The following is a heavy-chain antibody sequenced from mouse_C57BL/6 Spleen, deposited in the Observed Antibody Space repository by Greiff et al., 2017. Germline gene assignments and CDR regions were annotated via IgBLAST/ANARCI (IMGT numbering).Heavy chain of an antibody. V-gene: IGHV5-17*01. CDR1: GFTFSDYG. Sequence: EVHLVESGGGLVKPGGSLKLSCAASGFTFSDYGMHWVRQAPEKGLEWVAYISSGSSTIYYADTVKGGFTISRDNAKNTLFLQMTTLGSEDTAMYYCANTAQGPWCAYWGQGTLVTVSA. J-gene: IGHJ3*01. CDR2: ISSGSSTI. CDR3: ANTAQGPWCAY. D-gene: IGHD3-2*02.